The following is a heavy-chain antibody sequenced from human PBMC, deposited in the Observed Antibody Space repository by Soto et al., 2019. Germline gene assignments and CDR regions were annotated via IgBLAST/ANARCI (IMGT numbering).Heavy chain of an antibody. CDR2: IIPIFGTA. V-gene: IGHV1-69*13. D-gene: IGHD3-22*01. J-gene: IGHJ6*02. CDR1: GGTFSSYA. CDR3: ARDLKYYYDSSGYYYYYYGMDV. Sequence: SVKVSCKASGGTFSSYAISWVRQAPGQGLEWMGGIIPIFGTANYAQKFQGRVTITADESTSTAYMELSSLRSEDTAVYYCARDLKYYYDSSGYYYYYYGMDVWGQGTTVTVSS.